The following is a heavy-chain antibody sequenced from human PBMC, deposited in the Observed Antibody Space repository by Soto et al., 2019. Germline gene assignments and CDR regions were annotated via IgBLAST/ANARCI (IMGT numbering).Heavy chain of an antibody. Sequence: SVKVSCKASGGTFSSYAISWVRQAPGQGLEWMGGIIPIFGTANYAQKFQGRVTITADESTSTAYMELSSLRSEDTAVYYCQTLWGDRYSFFDYWGQGTLDIVSS. CDR3: QTLWGDRYSFFDY. CDR2: IIPIFGTA. D-gene: IGHD4-4*01. CDR1: GGTFSSYA. V-gene: IGHV1-69*13. J-gene: IGHJ4*02.